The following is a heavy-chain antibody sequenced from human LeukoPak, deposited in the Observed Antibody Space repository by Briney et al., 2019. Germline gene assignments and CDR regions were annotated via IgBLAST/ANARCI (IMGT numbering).Heavy chain of an antibody. CDR2: ISGSGGST. CDR1: GFTFSSYA. V-gene: IGHV3-23*01. Sequence: GGSLRLSCAASGFTFSSYAMSWVRQAPGKGLEWVSAISGSGGSTYYADSVKGRFTISRDNSQNTLYLQMNSLRAEDTAVYYCAKSDFIVVVPAAMYYWGQGTLVTVSS. CDR3: AKSDFIVVVPAAMYY. J-gene: IGHJ4*02. D-gene: IGHD2-2*01.